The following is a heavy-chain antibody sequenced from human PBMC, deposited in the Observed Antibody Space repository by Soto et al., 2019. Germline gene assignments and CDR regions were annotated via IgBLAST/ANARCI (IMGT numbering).Heavy chain of an antibody. CDR1: GFNFRTSD. V-gene: IGHV3-30*18. CDR3: AKDVDYGGNPWGH. CDR2: XSAAGNXE. D-gene: IGHD4-17*01. Sequence: GGSLRPSCVVSGFNFRTSDMQWVRQAPGKGPEXVAXXSAAGNXEXXAXXXKGRFTVSRENSKNTVYLQMDSLRAEATAVYYCAKDVDYGGNPWGHWGQGTLVTLS. J-gene: IGHJ4*02.